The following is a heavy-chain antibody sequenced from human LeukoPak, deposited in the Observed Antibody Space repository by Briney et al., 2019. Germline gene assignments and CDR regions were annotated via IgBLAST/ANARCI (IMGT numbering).Heavy chain of an antibody. D-gene: IGHD3-22*01. CDR1: GGSISSYY. J-gene: IGHJ4*02. Sequence: PSETLSLTCTVSGGSISSYYWSWIRQPPGKGLEWIGYIYYSGSTNYNPPLKSRVTISVDTSKNQFSLKLSSVTAADTAVYYCARQSRYYDSSGDYYFDYWGQGTLVTVSS. CDR3: ARQSRYYDSSGDYYFDY. CDR2: IYYSGST. V-gene: IGHV4-59*01.